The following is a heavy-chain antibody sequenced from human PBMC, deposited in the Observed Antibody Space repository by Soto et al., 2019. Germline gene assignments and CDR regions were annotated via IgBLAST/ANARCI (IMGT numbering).Heavy chain of an antibody. J-gene: IGHJ6*02. D-gene: IGHD4-17*01. CDR3: ARAIGGTTVTFFYGMDV. V-gene: IGHV4-31*03. Sequence: SETLSLTCTVSGGSISSGGYCWSWIRQHPGKGLEWIGYIYYSGSTYYNPSLESRVTISVDTSKNQFSLKLSSVTAADTAVYYCARAIGGTTVTFFYGMDVWGQGTTVTVSS. CDR1: GGSISSGGYC. CDR2: IYYSGST.